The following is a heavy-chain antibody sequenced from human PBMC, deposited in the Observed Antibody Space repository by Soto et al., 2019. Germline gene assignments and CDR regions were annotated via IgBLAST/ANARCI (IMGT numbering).Heavy chain of an antibody. V-gene: IGHV1-46*01. J-gene: IGHJ4*02. CDR3: ARSYFDSSGYYYFAY. CDR2: INPSGGST. CDR1: GYTITSYY. Sequence: ASVKVSGKASGYTITSYYMHWVRQAPGQGLEWMGIINPSGGSTSYTQKFQGRVTMTRDTSTSTVYMELSSLRSEDTAVYYCARSYFDSSGYYYFAYWGQGTLVTVSS. D-gene: IGHD3-22*01.